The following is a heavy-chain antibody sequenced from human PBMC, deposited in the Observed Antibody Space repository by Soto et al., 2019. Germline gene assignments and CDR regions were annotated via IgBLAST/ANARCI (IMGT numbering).Heavy chain of an antibody. CDR3: AKDQASGQGSFDS. CDR2: ISYDGSNQ. J-gene: IGHJ4*02. V-gene: IGHV3-30*18. CDR1: GFTFNIYG. Sequence: GGSLRLSCAASGFTFNIYGMHWVRQAPDKGLEWVALISYDGSNQYYADSVKGRFTISGDNSKNTPFLQMNSLRADDTAVYYCAKDQASGQGSFDSWGQGTLVTVSS.